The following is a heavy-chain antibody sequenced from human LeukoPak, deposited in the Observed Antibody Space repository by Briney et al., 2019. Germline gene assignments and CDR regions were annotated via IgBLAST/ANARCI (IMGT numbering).Heavy chain of an antibody. Sequence: PGGSLRLSCAASGFTFSNYGMHWVRQAPGKGLEWVAVIYDDGSKVYFAVSVKGRFTISRDNSKITVFVHMQRLRAEDGSVLLCARDFKSVYVDSWGQGTLVTVSP. V-gene: IGHV3-33*01. J-gene: IGHJ4*02. CDR2: IYDDGSKV. CDR1: GFTFSNYG. CDR3: ARDFKSVYVDS. D-gene: IGHD3-3*01.